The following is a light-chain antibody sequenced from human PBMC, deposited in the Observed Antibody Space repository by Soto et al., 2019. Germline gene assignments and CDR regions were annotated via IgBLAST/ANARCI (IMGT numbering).Light chain of an antibody. CDR2: AAS. CDR1: QGTRND. CDR3: LQDYNFRT. V-gene: IGKV1-6*01. Sequence: AIQMTQSPSSLSASVGDRVTITCRASQGTRNDLHWFQQKPGKAPRLLIYAASHLQNGVPSRFSGGGSGTDFSLTISSLQPEDFATYYCLQDYNFRTFGQGTKVEI. J-gene: IGKJ1*01.